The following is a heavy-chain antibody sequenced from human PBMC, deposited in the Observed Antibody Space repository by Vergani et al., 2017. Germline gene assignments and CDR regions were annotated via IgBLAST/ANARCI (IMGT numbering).Heavy chain of an antibody. J-gene: IGHJ6*02. V-gene: IGHV2-70*04. CDR1: GFSLSTSGMR. CDR3: ARIPPTMIVDDYGMDV. Sequence: QVTLKESGPALVKPTQTLTLTCTFSGFSLSTSGMRVSXIRQPPGKALEWLARIDWDDDKFYSTSLKTRLTISKDTSKNQVVLTMTNMDPVDTATYYCARIPPTMIVDDYGMDVWGQGTTVTVSS. D-gene: IGHD3-22*01. CDR2: IDWDDDK.